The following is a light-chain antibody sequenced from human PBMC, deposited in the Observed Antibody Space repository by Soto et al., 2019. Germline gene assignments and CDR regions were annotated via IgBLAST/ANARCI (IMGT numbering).Light chain of an antibody. Sequence: DIQMTQSPSSLSASVGDRVTITCRASQSISSYLNWYQQKPGKAPKLLIYTASSLQSVVPSRFSGSGSGTDFTLTISSLQPEDFATYYCQQSYSTPPRFGEGTKVEIK. CDR3: QQSYSTPPR. J-gene: IGKJ1*01. CDR1: QSISSY. CDR2: TAS. V-gene: IGKV1-39*01.